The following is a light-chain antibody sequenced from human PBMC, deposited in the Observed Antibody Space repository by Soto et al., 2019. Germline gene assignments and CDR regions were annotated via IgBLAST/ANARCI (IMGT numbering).Light chain of an antibody. CDR3: SSNTSSSTLV. V-gene: IGLV2-14*01. CDR1: SSDVGGYNY. CDR2: DVS. J-gene: IGLJ2*01. Sequence: QSALTQPASVSGSPGQSITISCTGTSSDVGGYNYVSWYQQHPGKAPKLMIYDVSNRPSGVSNRFSGSKSGNTASLTISGLHAEDEADYYCSSNTSSSTLVFGGGTKLTVL.